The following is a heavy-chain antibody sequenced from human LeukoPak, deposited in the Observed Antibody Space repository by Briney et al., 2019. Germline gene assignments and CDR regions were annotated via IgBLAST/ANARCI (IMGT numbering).Heavy chain of an antibody. D-gene: IGHD1-26*01. CDR1: GFTFSSYS. Sequence: PGGSLRLSCAASGFTFSSYSMNWVRQAPGKGLEWVSSISSSSSYIYYADSVKGRFTISRDNAKNSLYLQMNSLRAEDTAVYYCARVPMVGATRGAFGIWGQGTMVTVSS. J-gene: IGHJ3*02. V-gene: IGHV3-21*01. CDR3: ARVPMVGATRGAFGI. CDR2: ISSSSSYI.